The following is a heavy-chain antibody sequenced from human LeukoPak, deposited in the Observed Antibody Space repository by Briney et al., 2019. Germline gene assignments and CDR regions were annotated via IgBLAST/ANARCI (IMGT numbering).Heavy chain of an antibody. V-gene: IGHV3-21*01. CDR2: ISSSSTYI. CDR3: ATPDRAGYGSDY. Sequence: GGSLRLSCAASGFTFSSYNMNWVRQAPGKGLEWVSSISSSSTYIYYVDSVKGRFTISRDNAKNSLYLEMNSLRAEDTAVYYCATPDRAGYGSDYWGQGTLVTVSS. J-gene: IGHJ4*02. CDR1: GFTFSSYN. D-gene: IGHD2-2*03.